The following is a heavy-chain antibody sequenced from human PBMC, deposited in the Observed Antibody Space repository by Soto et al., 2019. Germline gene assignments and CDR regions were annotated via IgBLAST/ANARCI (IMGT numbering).Heavy chain of an antibody. CDR1: GFTFSSYA. V-gene: IGHV3-23*01. D-gene: IGHD2-8*01. J-gene: IGHJ5*02. CDR2: ISGSGGST. Sequence: EVQLLESGGGLVQPGGSLRLSCAASGFTFSSYAMSWVRQAPGKGLEWVSAISGSGGSTYYADSVKGRFTISRDNSKNTLYLQMNSLRAEDTAVYYCARGGGTVLMVYAPNWFDPWGQGTLVTVSS. CDR3: ARGGGTVLMVYAPNWFDP.